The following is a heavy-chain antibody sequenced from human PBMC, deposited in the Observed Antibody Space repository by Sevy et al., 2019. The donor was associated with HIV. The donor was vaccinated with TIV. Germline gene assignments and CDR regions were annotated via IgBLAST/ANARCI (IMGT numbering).Heavy chain of an antibody. CDR3: AKEYYYFDL. D-gene: IGHD1-26*01. CDR2: ISGSGGST. CDR1: GFTFRSYA. Sequence: GGSLRLSCAASGFTFRSYAMSWARQAPGKGLEWVAGISGSGGSTKFADSVKGRFTISRDNSKNTLYLQMNSLRAEDTAVYYCAKEYYYFDLWGRGTLVTVSS. V-gene: IGHV3-23*01. J-gene: IGHJ2*01.